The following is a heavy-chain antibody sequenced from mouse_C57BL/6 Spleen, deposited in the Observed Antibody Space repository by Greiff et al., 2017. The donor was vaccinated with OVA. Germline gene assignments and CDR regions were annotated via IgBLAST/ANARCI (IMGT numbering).Heavy chain of an antibody. D-gene: IGHD3-2*02. V-gene: IGHV1-80*01. CDR2: IYPGDGDT. CDR1: GYAFSSYW. Sequence: QVHVKQSGAELVKPGASVKISCKASGYAFSSYWMNWVKQRPGKGLEWIGQIYPGDGDTNYNGKFKGKATLTADKSSSTAYMQLSSLTSEDSAVYFCARDSSGYGAMDYWGQGTSVTVSS. CDR3: ARDSSGYGAMDY. J-gene: IGHJ4*01.